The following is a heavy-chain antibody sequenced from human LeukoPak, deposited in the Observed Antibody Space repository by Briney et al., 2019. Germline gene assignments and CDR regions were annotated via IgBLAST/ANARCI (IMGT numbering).Heavy chain of an antibody. J-gene: IGHJ4*02. CDR1: GYTFTGYY. D-gene: IGHD2-2*02. CDR3: ARRCSSTSCYND. Sequence: GASVKVSCKASGYTFTGYYMHWVRQAPGQGLEWMGRIIPTLGIANYAQKFQGRVTITADKSTSTAYMELSSLRSEDTAVYYCARRCSSTSCYNDWGQGTLVTVSS. CDR2: IIPTLGIA. V-gene: IGHV1-69*02.